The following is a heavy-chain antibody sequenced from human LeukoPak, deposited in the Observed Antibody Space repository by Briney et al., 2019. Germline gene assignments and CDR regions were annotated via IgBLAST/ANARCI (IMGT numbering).Heavy chain of an antibody. V-gene: IGHV1-2*02. J-gene: IGHJ4*02. CDR1: GYTFTSYD. CDR3: ARVRMRFGELSLFDY. CDR2: INPNSGGT. D-gene: IGHD3-10*01. Sequence: GASVKVFCKASGYTFTSYDINWVRQATGQGLEWMGWINPNSGGTNYAQKFQGRVTMTRDTSISTAYMELSRLRSDDTAVYYCARVRMRFGELSLFDYWGQGTLVTVSS.